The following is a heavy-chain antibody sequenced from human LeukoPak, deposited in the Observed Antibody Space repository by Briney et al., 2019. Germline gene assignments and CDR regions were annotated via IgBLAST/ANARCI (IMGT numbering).Heavy chain of an antibody. V-gene: IGHV4-61*01. CDR3: ARATVGRRGYSYGYTLDGFDY. D-gene: IGHD5-18*01. CDR1: GGSISSSSYY. CDR2: IYYSGST. Sequence: KTSETLSLTCTVSGGSISSSSYYWSWIRQPPGKGLEWIGYIYYSGSTNYNPSLKSRVTISVDTSKNQFPLKLSSVTAADTAVYYCARATVGRRGYSYGYTLDGFDYWGQGTLVTVSS. J-gene: IGHJ4*02.